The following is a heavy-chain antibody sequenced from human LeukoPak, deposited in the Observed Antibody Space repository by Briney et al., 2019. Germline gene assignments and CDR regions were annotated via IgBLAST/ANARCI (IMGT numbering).Heavy chain of an antibody. V-gene: IGHV3-30*18. Sequence: GRSLRLSCAASGFTFSSYGMHWVRQAPGKGLEWVAVISYDGSNKYYADSVKGRFTISRDNSKNTLYLQMNSLRAEDTAVYYCAKGLTDCTNGVCYSNYYGMDVWGQGTTVTVSS. D-gene: IGHD2-8*01. CDR1: GFTFSSYG. CDR2: ISYDGSNK. CDR3: AKGLTDCTNGVCYSNYYGMDV. J-gene: IGHJ6*02.